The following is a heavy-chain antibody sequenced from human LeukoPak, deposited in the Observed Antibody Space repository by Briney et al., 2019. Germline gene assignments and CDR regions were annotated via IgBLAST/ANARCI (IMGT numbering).Heavy chain of an antibody. D-gene: IGHD5-24*01. Sequence: GGSLRLSCAASGFTFSSYAMHWVRQAPGKGLEWVAVISYDGSNKYYADSVKGRFTISSDNSKNTLYLQMNSLRAEDTAVYYCARAGRRDGYNGLFDYWGQGTLVTVSS. CDR1: GFTFSSYA. J-gene: IGHJ4*02. CDR3: ARAGRRDGYNGLFDY. CDR2: ISYDGSNK. V-gene: IGHV3-30-3*01.